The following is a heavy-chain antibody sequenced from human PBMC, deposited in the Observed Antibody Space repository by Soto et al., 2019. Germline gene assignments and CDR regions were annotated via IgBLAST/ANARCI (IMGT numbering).Heavy chain of an antibody. J-gene: IGHJ4*02. D-gene: IGHD4-17*01. CDR2: IYYSGST. Sequence: SETLSLTCTVSGGSISSGGYYWSWIRQHPGRGLEWIGYIYYSGSTYYNPSLKSRVTISVDTSKNQFSLKLSSVTAADTAVYYCARGHDYGDYHNDYWGQGTLVTVSS. V-gene: IGHV4-31*03. CDR3: ARGHDYGDYHNDY. CDR1: GGSISSGGYY.